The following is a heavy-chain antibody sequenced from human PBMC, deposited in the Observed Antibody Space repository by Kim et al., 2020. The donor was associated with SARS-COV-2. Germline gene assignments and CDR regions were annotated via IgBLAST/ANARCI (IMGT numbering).Heavy chain of an antibody. CDR1: GGSISSYY. J-gene: IGHJ3*02. Sequence: SETLSLTCTVSGGSISSYYWSWIRQPPGKGLEWIGYIYYSGSTNYNPSLKSRVTISVDTSKNQFSLKLSSVTAADTAVYYCARAQPGPTAFDIWGQGTMV. CDR3: ARAQPGPTAFDI. CDR2: IYYSGST. D-gene: IGHD1-1*01. V-gene: IGHV4-59*01.